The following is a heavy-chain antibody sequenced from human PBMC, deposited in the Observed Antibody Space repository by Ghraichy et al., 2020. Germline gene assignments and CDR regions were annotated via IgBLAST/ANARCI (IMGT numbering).Heavy chain of an antibody. CDR2: ISGSGGST. V-gene: IGHV3-23*01. J-gene: IGHJ1*01. CDR3: PSGDYVAYFQH. Sequence: GESLNISCAASGFTFSSYAMSWVRQAPGKGLEWVSAISGSGGSTYYADSVKGRFTISRDNSKNTLYLQMNSLRAEDTAVYYCPSGDYVAYFQHWGQGTLVTVSS. D-gene: IGHD4-17*01. CDR1: GFTFSSYA.